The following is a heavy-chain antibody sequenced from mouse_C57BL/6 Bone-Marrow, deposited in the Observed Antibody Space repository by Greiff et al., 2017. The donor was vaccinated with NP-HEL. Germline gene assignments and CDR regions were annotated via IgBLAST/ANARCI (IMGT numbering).Heavy chain of an antibody. J-gene: IGHJ4*01. CDR3: TRSGTTHGSSVGYAMDY. CDR1: GYTFTDYE. CDR2: IDPETGGT. Sequence: SGAELVRPGASVTLSCKASGYTFTDYEMHWVKQTPVHGLEWIGAIDPETGGTAYNQKFKGKAILTADKSSSTAYMELRSLTSEDSAVYYCTRSGTTHGSSVGYAMDYWGQGTSVTVSS. V-gene: IGHV1-15*01. D-gene: IGHD1-1*01.